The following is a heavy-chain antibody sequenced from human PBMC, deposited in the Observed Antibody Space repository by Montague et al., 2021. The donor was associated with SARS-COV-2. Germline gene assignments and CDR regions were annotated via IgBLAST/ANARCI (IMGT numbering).Heavy chain of an antibody. CDR1: GGSISSDY. CDR2: VYHRGNT. D-gene: IGHD3-16*01. CDR3: ARHYDHSSRVDS. V-gene: IGHV4-59*08. J-gene: IGHJ4*02. Sequence: SETLSLTCTVSGGSISSDYWTWIRQPPGKGLEWIGFVYHRGNTYYNPPLRGRVTISVDTSSNHFSLTLSSVTAADTAIYYCARHYDHSSRVDSWGQGTLVTVSS.